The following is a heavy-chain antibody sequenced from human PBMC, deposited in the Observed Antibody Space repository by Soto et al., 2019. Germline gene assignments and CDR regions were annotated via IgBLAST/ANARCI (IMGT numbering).Heavy chain of an antibody. CDR2: ISYDGSNK. CDR1: GFTFSSYA. V-gene: IGHV3-30-3*01. J-gene: IGHJ4*02. Sequence: QVQLVESGGGVVQPGRSLRLSCAASGFTFSSYAMHWVRQAPGKGLEWVAVISYDGSNKHYADSVKGRFTISRDNSKKPRYLQMNSLGDEETAVYYCAGVEGPYDRSGYYFYWGQGTLVTVSS. D-gene: IGHD3-22*01. CDR3: AGVEGPYDRSGYYFY.